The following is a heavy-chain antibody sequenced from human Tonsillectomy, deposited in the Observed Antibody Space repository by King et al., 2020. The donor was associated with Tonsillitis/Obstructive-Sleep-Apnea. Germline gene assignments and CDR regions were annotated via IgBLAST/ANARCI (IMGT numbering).Heavy chain of an antibody. Sequence: VQLQESGPGLVKPSETLSLTCTVSGGSISSYYWSWLRQPPGKGLEWIGYIYYSGSTNYNPSLKSRVTISVDTSKNQFSLKLSSVTAADTAVYYCARVIVVVITKKSYWYFDLWGRGTLVTVSS. D-gene: IGHD3-22*01. J-gene: IGHJ2*01. CDR2: IYYSGST. CDR1: GGSISSYY. V-gene: IGHV4-59*01. CDR3: ARVIVVVITKKSYWYFDL.